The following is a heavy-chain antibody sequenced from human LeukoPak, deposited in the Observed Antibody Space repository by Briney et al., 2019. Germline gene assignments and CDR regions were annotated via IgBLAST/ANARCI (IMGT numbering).Heavy chain of an antibody. Sequence: TGGSLRLSCAASGFTFSSYWMSWVRQAPGKGLEWVANIKQEGSEKYYVDSVKGRFTISRDNAKNSLYLQMNSLRAEDTAVYYCARPQWLATFDYWGQGTLVTASS. J-gene: IGHJ4*02. V-gene: IGHV3-7*01. CDR2: IKQEGSEK. CDR3: ARPQWLATFDY. CDR1: GFTFSSYW. D-gene: IGHD6-19*01.